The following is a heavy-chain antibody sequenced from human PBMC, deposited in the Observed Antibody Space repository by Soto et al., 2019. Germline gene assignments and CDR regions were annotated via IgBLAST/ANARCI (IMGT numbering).Heavy chain of an antibody. CDR3: ARTSVLGSPGWSDP. V-gene: IGHV4-31*01. CDR1: GGSINSGGYH. J-gene: IGHJ5*02. Sequence: LSLTCRVSGGSINSGGYHWTWIRQHPEKGLECIGYNYDRGNTYYNPSLWSQLTISVDMTKNQFSLNLTSVTAADTSVYDSARTSVLGSPGWSDPWDQGPLLTVSS. CDR2: NYDRGNT.